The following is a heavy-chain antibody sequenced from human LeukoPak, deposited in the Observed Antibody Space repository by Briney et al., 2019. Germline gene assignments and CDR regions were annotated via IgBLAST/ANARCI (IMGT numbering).Heavy chain of an antibody. CDR2: INPSGGST. J-gene: IGHJ4*02. Sequence: ASVKGSCTASGYTFTSYYMHWVRQAPGQGLEWMGIINPSGGSTSYAQKFQGRVTMTRDTSTSTVYMELSSLRSEDTAVYYCARSLGYSSGWYGGDYWGQGTLVTVSS. V-gene: IGHV1-46*01. CDR1: GYTFTSYY. CDR3: ARSLGYSSGWYGGDY. D-gene: IGHD6-19*01.